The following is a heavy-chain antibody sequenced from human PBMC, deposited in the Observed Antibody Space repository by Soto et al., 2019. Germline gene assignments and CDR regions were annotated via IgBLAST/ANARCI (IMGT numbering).Heavy chain of an antibody. CDR2: ISTSGATR. CDR3: ARFFGSGFDY. V-gene: IGHV3-48*02. Sequence: EVQLVESGGGLVQPGGSLRLSCVASGFTFSTDSMNWVRQAPGRGLEWVAHISTSGATRYYADSVKGRFTISRDNAKTSLYLQMDSLRNEDTAVYYCARFFGSGFDYWGQGTLVTVSS. J-gene: IGHJ4*02. D-gene: IGHD6-19*01. CDR1: GFTFSTDS.